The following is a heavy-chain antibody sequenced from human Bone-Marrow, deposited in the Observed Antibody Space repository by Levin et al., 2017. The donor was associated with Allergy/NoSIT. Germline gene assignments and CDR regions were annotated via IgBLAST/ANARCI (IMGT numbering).Heavy chain of an antibody. CDR3: AKSSGHYDSSGQFDS. J-gene: IGHJ4*02. Sequence: PGGSLRLSCAASGFMFSYYAMHWVRQAPGEGLEWVALISYDGSNKYYTDSVKGRFTISRDNSNNTLYLEMNSLRREDTAVYYCAKSSGHYDSSGQFDSWGQGTLVTVSS. CDR2: ISYDGSNK. V-gene: IGHV3-30*18. D-gene: IGHD3-22*01. CDR1: GFMFSYYA.